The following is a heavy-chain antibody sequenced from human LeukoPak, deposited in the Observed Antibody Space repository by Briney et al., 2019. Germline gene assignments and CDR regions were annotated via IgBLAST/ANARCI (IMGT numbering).Heavy chain of an antibody. V-gene: IGHV1-3*01. Sequence: ASVKVSCKASGNTFTSYDVNWVRQATGQRLEWMGWINAGNGNTKYSQKFQGRVTITRDTSASTAYMELSSLRSEDTAVYYCARALRGYSYRYLDYWGQGTLVTVSS. J-gene: IGHJ4*02. CDR2: INAGNGNT. CDR1: GNTFTSYD. CDR3: ARALRGYSYRYLDY. D-gene: IGHD5-18*01.